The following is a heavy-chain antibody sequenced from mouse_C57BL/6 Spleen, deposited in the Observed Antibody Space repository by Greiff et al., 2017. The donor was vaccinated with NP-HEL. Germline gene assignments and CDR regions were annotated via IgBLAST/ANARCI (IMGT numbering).Heavy chain of an antibody. CDR2: IDPSDSET. Sequence: VQLQQPGAELVRPGSSVKLSCKASGYTFTSYWMHWVKQRPIQGLEWIGNIDPSDSETHYNQKFKDKATLTVDKSSSTAYMELRSLTSEDTAVYYCAREGYYSKTFAYWGQGTLVTVSA. CDR3: AREGYYSKTFAY. J-gene: IGHJ3*01. D-gene: IGHD2-5*01. V-gene: IGHV1-52*01. CDR1: GYTFTSYW.